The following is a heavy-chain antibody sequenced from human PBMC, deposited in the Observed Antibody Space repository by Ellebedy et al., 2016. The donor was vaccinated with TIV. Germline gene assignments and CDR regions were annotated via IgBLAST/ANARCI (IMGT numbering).Heavy chain of an antibody. J-gene: IGHJ3*01. V-gene: IGHV4-4*07. D-gene: IGHD3-22*01. CDR3: ARHGPQWFDAFDL. CDR2: LHPSGSP. CDR1: GVPITSHF. Sequence: PSETLSLTCAVSGVPITSHFWTWLRQPAGGGLEWIGRLHPSGSPNYNPSLKSRVFMSRDTSKDQFSLRLSSVSAADTAVYYCARHGPQWFDAFDLWGQGTLVTVSS.